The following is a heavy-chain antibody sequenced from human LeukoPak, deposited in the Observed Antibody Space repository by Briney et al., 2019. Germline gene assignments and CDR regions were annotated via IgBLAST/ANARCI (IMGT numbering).Heavy chain of an antibody. CDR3: ARAVGRITMVRGVRGYYYYMDV. CDR2: IHYSGST. CDR1: GGSISSYY. Sequence: SETLSLTCTVSGGSISSYYWSWIRQPPGKGLEWIGYIHYSGSTYYNPSLTSRVTISIDTSKNQFSLRLSSVTAADTAVYYCARAVGRITMVRGVRGYYYYMDVWGKGTTVTISS. V-gene: IGHV4-59*01. J-gene: IGHJ6*03. D-gene: IGHD3-10*01.